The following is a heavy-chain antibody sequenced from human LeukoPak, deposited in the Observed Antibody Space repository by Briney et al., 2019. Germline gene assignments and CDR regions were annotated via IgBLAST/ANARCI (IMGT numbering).Heavy chain of an antibody. J-gene: IGHJ3*02. CDR3: ARVIYYDSSGYSHDAFDI. CDR1: GFTFSSYS. CDR2: ISSSSSYI. Sequence: GGSLRLSCAASGFTFSSYSLNWVCQTPGKGLEWVSSISSSSSYIYYADSVKGRLTISRDNAKNSLYLQMNSLRAEDTAVYYCARVIYYDSSGYSHDAFDIWGQGTMVTVSS. V-gene: IGHV3-21*01. D-gene: IGHD3-22*01.